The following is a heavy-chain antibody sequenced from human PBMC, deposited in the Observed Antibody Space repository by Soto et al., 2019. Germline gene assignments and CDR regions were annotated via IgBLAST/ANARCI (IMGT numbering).Heavy chain of an antibody. V-gene: IGHV3-23*01. Sequence: EVQLLESGGGFVQPGESLRLSCVASGFTFSLSAMSWVRQAPGRGLEWVSSISGGGGSTEYTDYVKGRFTISRDNSKDTVHLQMNSLRAEDTAVYYCAKGPEYDILTGCDYWGQGALVTVSS. CDR1: GFTFSLSA. CDR3: AKGPEYDILTGCDY. D-gene: IGHD3-9*01. J-gene: IGHJ4*02. CDR2: ISGGGGST.